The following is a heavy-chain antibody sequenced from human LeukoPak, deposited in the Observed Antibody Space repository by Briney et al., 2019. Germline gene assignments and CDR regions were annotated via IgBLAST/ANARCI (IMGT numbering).Heavy chain of an antibody. J-gene: IGHJ4*02. V-gene: IGHV4-34*01. CDR3: ARASSGSYSRYFDY. CDR1: GGSFSGYY. D-gene: IGHD1-26*01. CDR2: INHSGST. Sequence: SETLSLTCAVYGGSFSGYYWSWIRQPPGKGLEWIGEINHSGSTNYNPSLKSRVTISVDTSKNQLSLKLSSVTAADTAVYYCARASSGSYSRYFDYWGQGTLVTVSS.